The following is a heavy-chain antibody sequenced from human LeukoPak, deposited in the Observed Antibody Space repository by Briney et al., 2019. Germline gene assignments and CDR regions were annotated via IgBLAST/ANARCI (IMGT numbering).Heavy chain of an antibody. CDR1: GFTLSSNY. V-gene: IGHV3-53*01. Sequence: GGSLRLSCAASGFTLSSNYMNWVRQAPGKGLEWVSVIYSGGSTYYADSVKGRFTISRDNSKNTVYLQMNSLRAEDTAVYYCARDLAHTQSFDIWGRGTMVTVSS. CDR3: ARDLAHTQSFDI. CDR2: IYSGGST. D-gene: IGHD2-2*02. J-gene: IGHJ3*02.